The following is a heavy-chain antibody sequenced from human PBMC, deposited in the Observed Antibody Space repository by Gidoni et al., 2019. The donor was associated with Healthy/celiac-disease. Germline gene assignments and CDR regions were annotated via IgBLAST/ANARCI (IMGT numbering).Heavy chain of an antibody. CDR2: INHSGST. V-gene: IGHV4-34*01. D-gene: IGHD2-15*01. Sequence: QVQLQQWGAGLLTPSETLSLTCAVYGGSFSGYYWSWIRQPPGKGLEWIGEINHSGSTNYNPSLKGRVTISVDTSKNQFSLKLSSVTAADTAVYYCASAGRYCSGGSCYSSAYWGQGTLVTVSS. CDR1: GGSFSGYY. CDR3: ASAGRYCSGGSCYSSAY. J-gene: IGHJ4*02.